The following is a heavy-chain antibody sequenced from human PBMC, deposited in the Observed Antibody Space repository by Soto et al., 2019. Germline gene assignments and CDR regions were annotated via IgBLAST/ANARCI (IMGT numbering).Heavy chain of an antibody. CDR2: IIPIFGTA. V-gene: IGHV1-69*06. J-gene: IGHJ3*02. Sequence: QVQLVQSGAEVKKPGSSVKVSCKASGGTFSSYAISWVRQAPGQGLEWMGGIIPIFGTANYAQKFQGRVTITADKSTSTAYMELSSLRSEDTAVYYCARARVTYYYDRSAFDIWGQGPMVTVSS. CDR1: GGTFSSYA. D-gene: IGHD3-22*01. CDR3: ARARVTYYYDRSAFDI.